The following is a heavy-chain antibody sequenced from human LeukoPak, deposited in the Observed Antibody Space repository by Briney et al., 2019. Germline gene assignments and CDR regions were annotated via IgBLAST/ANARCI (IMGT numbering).Heavy chain of an antibody. CDR1: GFTFSSYS. J-gene: IGHJ4*02. CDR3: ARGPYCSGGTCYSQYFDY. Sequence: GGSLRLSCAASGFTFSSYSMNWVRQAPGKGLEWVSSISSSSSYIYYADSVKGRFTISRDNAKNSLYLQMNSLRAEDTAVYYCARGPYCSGGTCYSQYFDYWGQGTLVIVSS. D-gene: IGHD2-15*01. V-gene: IGHV3-21*01. CDR2: ISSSSSYI.